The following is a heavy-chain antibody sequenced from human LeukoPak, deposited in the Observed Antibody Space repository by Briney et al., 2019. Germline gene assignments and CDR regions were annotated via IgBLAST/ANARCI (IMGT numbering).Heavy chain of an antibody. Sequence: VGSLRLSCAASGFIVSSNYMSWVRQAPGKGLEWVSVIYTGGNTYYADFVKGRFIISRDNSKNTLHLQMNNLRVEDTAVYYCAGHDWFDPWGQGTLVTVSS. CDR3: AGHDWFDP. V-gene: IGHV3-53*01. CDR1: GFIVSSNY. CDR2: IYTGGNT. J-gene: IGHJ5*02.